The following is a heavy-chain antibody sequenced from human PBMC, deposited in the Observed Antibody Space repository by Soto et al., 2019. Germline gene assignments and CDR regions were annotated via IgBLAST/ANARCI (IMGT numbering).Heavy chain of an antibody. V-gene: IGHV4-59*01. CDR1: GVSFTSYY. D-gene: IGHD3-10*01. J-gene: IGHJ5*02. Sequence: QVQLQESGPGLVKPSETLSLTCTVSGVSFTSYYWTWIRQPPGKGPEWIGYIYYSGITNYNPSLTSRVPMSVDTSKNQFSLKRTSVTAADTAVYYCARDLTIGGFFDPWGQGTLVTVSS. CDR2: IYYSGIT. CDR3: ARDLTIGGFFDP.